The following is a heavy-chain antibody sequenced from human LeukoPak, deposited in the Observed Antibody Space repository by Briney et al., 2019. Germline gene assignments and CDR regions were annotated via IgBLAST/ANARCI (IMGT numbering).Heavy chain of an antibody. CDR3: ARGVEPLAANTLAY. CDR1: GFTVLTKD. D-gene: IGHD1-14*01. J-gene: IGHJ4*02. V-gene: IGHV3-53*01. Sequence: GGSLRLSCAASGFTVLTKDMTWVRQAPGKGLEWVSVLYSYGNTKYADSVQGRFTISRDNSKNTLYLEMNSLSPDDTAVYYCARGVEPLAANTLAYWGQGTLVTVSS. CDR2: LYSYGNT.